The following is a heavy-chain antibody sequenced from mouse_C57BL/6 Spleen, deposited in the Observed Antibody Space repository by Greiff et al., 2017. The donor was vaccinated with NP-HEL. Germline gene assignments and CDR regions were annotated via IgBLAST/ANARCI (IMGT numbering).Heavy chain of an antibody. V-gene: IGHV7-3*01. D-gene: IGHD2-2*01. CDR2: IRNKANGYTT. J-gene: IGHJ3*01. Sequence: DVMLVESGGGLVQPGGSLSLSCAASGFTFTDYYMSWVRQPPGKALEWLGFIRNKANGYTTEYSASVKGRFTISRDNSQSILYLQMNALRAEDSATYYCARDGYDGAWFAYWGQGTLVTVSA. CDR1: GFTFTDYY. CDR3: ARDGYDGAWFAY.